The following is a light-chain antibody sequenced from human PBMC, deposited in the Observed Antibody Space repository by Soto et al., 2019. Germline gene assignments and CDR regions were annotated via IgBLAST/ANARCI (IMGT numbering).Light chain of an antibody. J-gene: IGKJ3*01. V-gene: IGKV3-15*01. CDR3: QQYDSGPFT. CDR2: SAS. CDR1: QSVTTN. Sequence: EMVITQSPATLSLSPGERATLSCRASQSVTTNVAWYQQKPGQSPRLLIYSASTRATGIPVTFSGAGSGTEFSLTISSLQSEDFAVYYCQQYDSGPFTFGHGTKVDIK.